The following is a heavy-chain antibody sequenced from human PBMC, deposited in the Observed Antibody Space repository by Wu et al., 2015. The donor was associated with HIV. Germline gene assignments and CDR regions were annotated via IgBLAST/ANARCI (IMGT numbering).Heavy chain of an antibody. J-gene: IGHJ5*02. D-gene: IGHD1-14*01. V-gene: IGHV1-2*06. Sequence: QVQLVQSETEVKKPGASMKVSCKASGYTFTDGYLHWVRQAPGQGFEWMGRINPNTGDTKYAQKFQGRVTLTRDTSISTAYMELSSLTSDDTAVYYCARDQSGDWDSDTNWLDPSGPGNPRSPSPQ. CDR1: GYTFTDGY. CDR2: INPNTGDT. CDR3: ARDQSGDWDSDTNWLDP.